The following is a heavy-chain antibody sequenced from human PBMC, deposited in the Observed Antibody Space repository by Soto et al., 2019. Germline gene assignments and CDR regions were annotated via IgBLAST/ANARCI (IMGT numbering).Heavy chain of an antibody. V-gene: IGHV1-69*13. J-gene: IGHJ6*02. CDR1: GYTFTSYG. CDR3: ARDRSYYGMDV. CDR2: IIPIFGTA. Sequence: SVKVSCKASGYTFTSYGISWVRQAPGQGLEWMGGIIPIFGTANYAQKFQGRVTITADESTSTAYMELSSLRSEDRAVYYCARDRSYYGMDVWGQGTTVTVSS.